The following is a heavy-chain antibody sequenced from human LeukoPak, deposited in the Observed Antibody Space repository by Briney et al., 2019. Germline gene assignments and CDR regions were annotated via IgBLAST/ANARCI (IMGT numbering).Heavy chain of an antibody. Sequence: SETLSLTCTVSGGSISSSSYYWGWIRQPPGKGLEWIGSIYYSGSTYYNPSLKSRVTISVDTSKNQFSLKLSSVTAADTAVYYCARHHYDFWSGAPRYYFDYWGQRTLVTVSS. D-gene: IGHD3-3*01. CDR1: GGSISSSSYY. CDR2: IYYSGST. CDR3: ARHHYDFWSGAPRYYFDY. J-gene: IGHJ4*02. V-gene: IGHV4-39*01.